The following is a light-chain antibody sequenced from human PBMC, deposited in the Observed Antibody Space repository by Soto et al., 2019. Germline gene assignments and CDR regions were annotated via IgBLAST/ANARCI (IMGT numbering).Light chain of an antibody. V-gene: IGLV2-14*01. CDR2: EVS. CDR3: TSYTSTSPGV. J-gene: IGLJ1*01. CDR1: SSDVGGYNY. Sequence: QSALTQPASVSGSPGQSITISCTGTSSDVGGYNYVSWYQQHPGKAPKLIIYEVSNRPSGASHRFSGSKSGNTASLTISGLQAEDEADYYCTSYTSTSPGVFGTGTKLTVL.